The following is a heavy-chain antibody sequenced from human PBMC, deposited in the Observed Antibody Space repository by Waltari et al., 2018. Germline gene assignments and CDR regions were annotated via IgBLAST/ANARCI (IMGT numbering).Heavy chain of an antibody. CDR2: IWYDGSNK. V-gene: IGHV3-33*01. CDR1: GFRFNSYT. CDR3: ARVMYYDAWSGFPDY. J-gene: IGHJ4*02. D-gene: IGHD3-3*01. Sequence: QVQLVESGGGVVRPGRSLRLSCAASGFRFNSYTMHWVRQAPGKGLEWVAVIWYDGSNKYYADSVEGRFTISRDNSKNTPYLHMNSLRAEDTAVYYCARVMYYDAWSGFPDYWGQGTLVTVSS.